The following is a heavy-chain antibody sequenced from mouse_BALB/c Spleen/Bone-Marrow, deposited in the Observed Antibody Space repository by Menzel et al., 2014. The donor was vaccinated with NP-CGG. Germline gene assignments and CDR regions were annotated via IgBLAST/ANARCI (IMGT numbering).Heavy chain of an antibody. CDR1: GFSLSTYY. CDR2: ISSNGDT. CDR3: ARFGGDTAYGYDL. Sequence: LEESGGRLVTPGTPLTLTCTASGFSLSTYYMTWVRQAPGKGLEWIGIISSNGDTYYASWAKGRFTISKTSTTVDLKITSPTTEDTATYFCARFGGDTAYGYDLWGQGTLVTVS. D-gene: IGHD2-2*01. J-gene: IGHJ3*02. V-gene: IGHV5-6-5*01.